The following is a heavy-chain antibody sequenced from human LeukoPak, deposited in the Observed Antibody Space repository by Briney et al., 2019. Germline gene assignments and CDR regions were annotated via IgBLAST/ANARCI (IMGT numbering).Heavy chain of an antibody. CDR2: INHNGNVY. Sequence: GGSLRLSCAASGFTFSSYWMNWARQAPGKGLEWVASINHNGNVYYYVDSVKGRFTISRDNAKSSLYLQMSNLRAEDTAVYFCARGGGLDVWGQGVTVTVSS. J-gene: IGHJ6*02. CDR1: GFTFSSYW. CDR3: ARGGGLDV. V-gene: IGHV3-7*03. D-gene: IGHD3-16*01.